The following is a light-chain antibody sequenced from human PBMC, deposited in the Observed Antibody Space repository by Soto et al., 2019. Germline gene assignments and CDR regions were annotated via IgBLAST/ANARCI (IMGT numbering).Light chain of an antibody. J-gene: IGLJ1*01. V-gene: IGLV2-14*01. CDR1: SSDVGGYYY. CDR2: QVT. CDR3: SSYTDSSNYV. Sequence: QSVLTQPASVSGSPGQSITISCTGTSSDVGGYYYVSWYQQQPGKAPKLMIYQVTNRPSGVSNRFSGSRSGNTASLTISGLQAEDEADYYCSSYTDSSNYVFGTGTKVTVL.